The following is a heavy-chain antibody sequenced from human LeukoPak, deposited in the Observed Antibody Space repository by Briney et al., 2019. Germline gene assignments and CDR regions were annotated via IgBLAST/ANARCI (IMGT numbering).Heavy chain of an antibody. CDR3: AKMGVEYYDILTGYYNGYYFDY. D-gene: IGHD3-9*01. CDR1: GFTFSSYA. Sequence: GGSLRLSCAASGFTFSSYAMSWVRQAPGKGLEWVSAISGSGGSTYYADSVKGRFTISRDNSKNTLYLQMNSLRAEDTAVYYCAKMGVEYYDILTGYYNGYYFDYWGQGTLVTVSS. J-gene: IGHJ4*02. CDR2: ISGSGGST. V-gene: IGHV3-23*01.